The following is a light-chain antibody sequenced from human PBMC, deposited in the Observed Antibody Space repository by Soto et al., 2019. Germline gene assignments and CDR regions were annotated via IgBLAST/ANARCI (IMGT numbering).Light chain of an antibody. Sequence: EIVLTQSPATLSLSPGERATLSCRASQSVSSYLAWYQQKPGQAPRLLIYDASNRATGIPARFSGSGSGTDFTLTISSLEPEDFAGYYCQQSSKRPLRTFGQGTKVEIK. J-gene: IGKJ1*01. CDR2: DAS. V-gene: IGKV3-11*01. CDR3: QQSSKRPLRT. CDR1: QSVSSY.